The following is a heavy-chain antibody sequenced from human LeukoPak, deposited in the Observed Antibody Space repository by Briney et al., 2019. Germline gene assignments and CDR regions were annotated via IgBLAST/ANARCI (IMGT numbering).Heavy chain of an antibody. J-gene: IGHJ4*02. V-gene: IGHV5-10-1*01. CDR3: ARHPRYYDSSGYAFDY. Sequence: GESLKISFKGSGSSFTSYWISWVRQMPGKGLEWMGRIDPSDSYTNYSPSFQGHVTISADKSISTAYLQWSSLKASDTAMYYCARHPRYYDSSGYAFDYWGQGTLVTVSS. CDR2: IDPSDSYT. D-gene: IGHD3-22*01. CDR1: GSSFTSYW.